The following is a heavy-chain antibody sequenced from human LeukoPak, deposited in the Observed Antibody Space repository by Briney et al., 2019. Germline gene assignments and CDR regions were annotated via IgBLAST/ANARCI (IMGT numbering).Heavy chain of an antibody. CDR1: GXSISSYY. CDR2: IYYTGST. Sequence: PSETLSLTCTVSGXSISSYYGSWIRQPPGKGLEWTGNIYYTGSTNYNPSLKSRVTISVDTSKNQFSLKLSSVTAADTAVYYCARQLWYTSSSFAFDIWGQGTMVTVSS. J-gene: IGHJ3*02. CDR3: ARQLWYTSSSFAFDI. V-gene: IGHV4-59*08. D-gene: IGHD6-6*01.